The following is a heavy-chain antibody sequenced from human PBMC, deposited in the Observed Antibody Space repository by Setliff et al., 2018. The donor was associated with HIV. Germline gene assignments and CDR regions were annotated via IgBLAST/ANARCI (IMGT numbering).Heavy chain of an antibody. D-gene: IGHD3-22*01. CDR2: VFYTGYA. CDR1: GGSINSTSYY. V-gene: IGHV4-39*07. Sequence: PSETLSLTCNVSGGSINSTSYYWGWLRQPPGKGLEWIGSVFYTGYAFYNPSLKSRVSISVDTSKNQFSLKLNSVTAADTAMYFCVRGYEYDNSGRLNWFDPWGQGTLVTVSS. J-gene: IGHJ5*02. CDR3: VRGYEYDNSGRLNWFDP.